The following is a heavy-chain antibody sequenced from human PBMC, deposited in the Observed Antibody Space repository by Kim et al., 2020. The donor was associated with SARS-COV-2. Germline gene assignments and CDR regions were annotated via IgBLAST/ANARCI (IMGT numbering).Heavy chain of an antibody. V-gene: IGHV1-3*01. CDR3: ARVSVDDYGRDYYYYGMDV. CDR1: GYTFTSYA. CDR2: INAGNGNT. D-gene: IGHD4-17*01. Sequence: ASVKVSCKASGYTFTSYAMHWVRQAPGQRLEWMGWINAGNGNTKYSQKFQGRVTITRDTSASTAYMELSSLRSEDTAVYYCARVSVDDYGRDYYYYGMDVWGQGTTVTVSS. J-gene: IGHJ6*02.